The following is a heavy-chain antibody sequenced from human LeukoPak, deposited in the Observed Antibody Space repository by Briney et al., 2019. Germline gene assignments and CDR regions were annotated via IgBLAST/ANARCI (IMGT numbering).Heavy chain of an antibody. CDR1: GYTFTSYG. J-gene: IGHJ6*02. D-gene: IGHD1-26*01. CDR2: ISAYNGNT. V-gene: IGHV1-18*01. Sequence: GASVKVSCKASGYTFTSYGISWVRQAPGQGLEWMGWISAYNGNTNYAQKLQGRVTMTTDTSTSTAYMELRSLRSDDTAVYYCASGAAYYYYYGMDVWGQGTTVTVSS. CDR3: ASGAAYYYYYGMDV.